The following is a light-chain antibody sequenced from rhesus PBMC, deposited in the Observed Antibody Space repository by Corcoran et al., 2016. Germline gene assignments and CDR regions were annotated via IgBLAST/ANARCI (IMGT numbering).Light chain of an antibody. CDR3: CSYTTSSTYI. J-gene: IGLJ1*01. V-gene: IGLV2S7*01. CDR2: GVT. CDR1: SRDVGGYNY. Sequence: QAAPTQPPSVSGSPGQSVTISCPGTSRDVGGYNYVSWYQKHPGKAPKLMIYGVTKRPSGVSDRFSGSKSANTASLTISGLKAEDEADYYCCSYTTSSTYIFGAGTRLTVL.